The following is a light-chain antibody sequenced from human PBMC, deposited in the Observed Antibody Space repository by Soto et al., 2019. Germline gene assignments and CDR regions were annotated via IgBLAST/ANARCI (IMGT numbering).Light chain of an antibody. Sequence: ENVLTQSPGTLSLSPGERATLSCRASQSVSTPYLAWYQQKPGQAPRLLIYSTSTRASGIPDRFSGSGSGTDFTLTISRLEPKDFAGYYCQQYGSYLWTFGQGIKVEIK. J-gene: IGKJ1*01. CDR2: STS. CDR3: QQYGSYLWT. V-gene: IGKV3-20*01. CDR1: QSVSTPY.